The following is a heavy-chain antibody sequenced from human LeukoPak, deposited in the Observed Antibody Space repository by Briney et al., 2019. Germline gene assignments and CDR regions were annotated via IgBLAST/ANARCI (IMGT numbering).Heavy chain of an antibody. CDR2: ISGSGGST. V-gene: IGHV3-23*01. Sequence: PGGSLRLSCAASGFTFNSFPMSWLRQAPGKALEWVSAISGSGGSTHYADSVKGRFAISRDNSKNTRYLQMSSRRVEDTAVYYCANRSGYSSGGYEYWGQGTLLTVSS. D-gene: IGHD6-19*01. CDR1: GFTFNSFP. J-gene: IGHJ4*02. CDR3: ANRSGYSSGGYEY.